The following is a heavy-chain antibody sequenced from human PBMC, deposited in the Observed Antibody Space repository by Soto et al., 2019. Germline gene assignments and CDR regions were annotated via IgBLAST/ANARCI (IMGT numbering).Heavy chain of an antibody. CDR2: IIPILGIA. Sequence: QVQLVQSGAAVKKPGSSVKVSCKASGGTFSSYTISWVRQAPGQGLEWMGRIIPILGIANYAQKFQGRVTITADKSTSTAYMELSSLRSEDTAVYYCAREGRGDGYNSGIDYWGQGTLVTVSS. J-gene: IGHJ4*02. D-gene: IGHD5-12*01. CDR1: GGTFSSYT. CDR3: AREGRGDGYNSGIDY. V-gene: IGHV1-69*08.